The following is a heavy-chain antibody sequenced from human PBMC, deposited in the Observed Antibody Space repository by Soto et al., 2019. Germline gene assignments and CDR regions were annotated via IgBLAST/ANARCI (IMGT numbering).Heavy chain of an antibody. V-gene: IGHV3-23*01. CDR2: ISGSGGST. CDR3: AKETRGENLYYGGGFNY. CDR1: GFTFSSYA. D-gene: IGHD2-8*01. Sequence: EVQLLESGGGLVQPGGSLRLSCAASGFTFSSYAMSWVSQAPGTGLEWVSAISGSGGSTYYADSVKGRFTISRDDSKNTLYLQMNRLRSEDTSGYYCAKETRGENLYYGGGFNYGCQGPLVTVSS. J-gene: IGHJ4*01.